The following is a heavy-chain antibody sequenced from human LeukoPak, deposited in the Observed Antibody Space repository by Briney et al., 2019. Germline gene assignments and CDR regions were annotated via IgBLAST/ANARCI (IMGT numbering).Heavy chain of an antibody. D-gene: IGHD1-26*01. Sequence: PSETLSLTCTVSGYSISSGYYWGWIRQPPGKGLEWIGSIYHSGSTYYNPSLKSRVTISVDTSKNQFSLKLSSVTAADTAVYYCARRGGSYSGWFDPWGQGTLVTVSS. V-gene: IGHV4-38-2*02. CDR2: IYHSGST. CDR1: GYSISSGYY. J-gene: IGHJ5*02. CDR3: ARRGGSYSGWFDP.